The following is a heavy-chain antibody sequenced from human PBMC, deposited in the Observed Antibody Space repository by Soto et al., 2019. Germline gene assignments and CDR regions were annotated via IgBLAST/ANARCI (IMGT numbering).Heavy chain of an antibody. V-gene: IGHV3-30-3*01. Sequence: QVQLVESGGGVVQPGTSLRLSCVASGFTFSKFDMHWIRQTPDKRLQWVAFIAYDGINKYYTGSVKGRFTVSRDNSKSTVSLQMNNLGLEDTATYFCARGDQYDILLRYYAMDVRGLGTTVTISS. CDR2: IAYDGINK. D-gene: IGHD2-15*01. CDR1: GFTFSKFD. CDR3: ARGDQYDILLRYYAMDV. J-gene: IGHJ6*02.